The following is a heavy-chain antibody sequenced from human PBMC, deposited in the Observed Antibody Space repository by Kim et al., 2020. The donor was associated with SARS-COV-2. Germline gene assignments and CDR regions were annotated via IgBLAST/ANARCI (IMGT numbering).Heavy chain of an antibody. Sequence: GGSLRLSCAASGFTFSTYAMSWVRQAPGKGLEWVSAISDIGGSLKYADSVKGRFTISRDNSKNTVYLQMNSLRGEDTAVYYCAKDPGVPLPPWDLDLWGRGTLVTVSS. V-gene: IGHV3-23*01. J-gene: IGHJ2*01. CDR1: GFTFSTYA. CDR2: ISDIGGSL. CDR3: AKDPGVPLPPWDLDL. D-gene: IGHD2-8*01.